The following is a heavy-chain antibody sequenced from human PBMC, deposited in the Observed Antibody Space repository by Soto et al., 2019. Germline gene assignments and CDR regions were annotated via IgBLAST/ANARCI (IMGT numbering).Heavy chain of an antibody. D-gene: IGHD3-9*01. Sequence: VGSLRLSCTASGFSFRSYAMHWVRQAPGKGLEWVAVILYDGSNKHFADSVKGRFTVSRDNSNDTFYLQMVSLRAEDTAVYYCARELILGSLSVYYYHGMDVWGQGTTVTVSS. CDR2: ILYDGSNK. J-gene: IGHJ6*02. CDR3: ARELILGSLSVYYYHGMDV. V-gene: IGHV3-33*01. CDR1: GFSFRSYA.